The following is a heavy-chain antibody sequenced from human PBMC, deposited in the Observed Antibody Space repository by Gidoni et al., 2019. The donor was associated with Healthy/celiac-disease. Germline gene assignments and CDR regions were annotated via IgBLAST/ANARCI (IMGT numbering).Heavy chain of an antibody. CDR1: GFTFSRYS. Sequence: EVQLVESGGGLVQPGGSLRLSCAASGFTFSRYSMNWFRQRPGKGLGWVSYVSRSRSTIYYADAVKGRFTISRDNAKNSLYLQMNSLRDEDTAVDYCARDPSGGSPNTGMIDYWGQGTLVTVSS. CDR3: ARDPSGGSPNTGMIDY. J-gene: IGHJ4*02. D-gene: IGHD1-26*01. V-gene: IGHV3-48*02. CDR2: VSRSRSTI.